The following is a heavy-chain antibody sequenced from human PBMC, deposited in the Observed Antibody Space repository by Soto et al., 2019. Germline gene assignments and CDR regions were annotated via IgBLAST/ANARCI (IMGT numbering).Heavy chain of an antibody. V-gene: IGHV1-18*01. CDR2: ISAYNGNT. J-gene: IGHJ6*02. D-gene: IGHD6-19*01. CDR3: ARVVATVAGPYGMDV. Sequence: ASVKVSCKASGYTFTSYVIRWVRQAPGQGLEWMGWISAYNGNTNFAQKLQGRVTMTTDTSTSIAYMELRSLRSDDTAVYYCARVVATVAGPYGMDVWGQGTTVTVSS. CDR1: GYTFTSYV.